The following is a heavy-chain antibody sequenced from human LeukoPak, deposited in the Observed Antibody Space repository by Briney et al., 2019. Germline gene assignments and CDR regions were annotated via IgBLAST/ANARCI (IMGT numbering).Heavy chain of an antibody. D-gene: IGHD3-9*01. V-gene: IGHV1-69*01. J-gene: IGHJ4*02. CDR3: ASPGYYDILTGYYNY. CDR2: IIPIFGTA. Sequence: ASVKVSCKASGGTFSSYAISWVRQAPGQGLEWMGGIIPIFGTANYAQKFQGRVMITADESTSTAYMELSSLRSEDTAVYYCASPGYYDILTGYYNYWGQGTLVTVSS. CDR1: GGTFSSYA.